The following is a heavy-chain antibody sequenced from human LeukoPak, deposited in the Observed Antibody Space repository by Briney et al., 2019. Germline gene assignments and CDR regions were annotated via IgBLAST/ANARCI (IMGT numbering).Heavy chain of an antibody. V-gene: IGHV3-13*01. D-gene: IGHD6-19*01. J-gene: IGHJ5*02. CDR2: IGTAGGT. Sequence: PGGSLRLSCAASGFTFSSYDMHWVRQATGKGLEWVSAIGTAGGTYYPGSVKGRFTISRENAKNSLYLQMNSLRAGDTAVYYCARGHSSGWFRFDPWGQGTLVTVSS. CDR3: ARGHSSGWFRFDP. CDR1: GFTFSSYD.